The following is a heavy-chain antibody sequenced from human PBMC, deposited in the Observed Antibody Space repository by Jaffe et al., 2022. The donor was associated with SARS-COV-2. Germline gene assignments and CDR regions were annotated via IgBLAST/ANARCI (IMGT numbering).Heavy chain of an antibody. CDR1: GGSISSSSYY. V-gene: IGHV4-39*01. J-gene: IGHJ5*02. CDR2: IYYSGST. Sequence: QLQLQESGPGLVKPSETLSLTCTVSGGSISSSSYYWGWIRQPPGKGLEWIGSIYYSGSTYYNPSLKSRVTISVDTSKNQFSLKLSSVTAADTAVYYCARQSGGDYFRRFIDWFDPWGQGTLVTVSS. D-gene: IGHD4-17*01. CDR3: ARQSGGDYFRRFIDWFDP.